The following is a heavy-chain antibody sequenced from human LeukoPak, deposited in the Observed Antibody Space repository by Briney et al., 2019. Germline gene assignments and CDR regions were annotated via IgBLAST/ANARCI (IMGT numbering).Heavy chain of an antibody. V-gene: IGHV4-39*01. J-gene: IGHJ4*02. CDR1: GGSISSSGHY. CDR2: ITCSGNS. Sequence: SETLSLTCSVSGGSISSSGHYWGWIRQPPGKGLEWIGIITCSGNSNYNPSLKSRVTISVDASNNQFSLKLTSMTAADTAVYYCVRRCYSGGVYYYFDYWGQGTLVTVSS. D-gene: IGHD2-15*01. CDR3: VRRCYSGGVYYYFDY.